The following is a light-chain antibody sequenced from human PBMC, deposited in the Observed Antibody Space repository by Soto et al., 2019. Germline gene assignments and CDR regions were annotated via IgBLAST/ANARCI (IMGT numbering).Light chain of an antibody. Sequence: DVAMTQSPLSLHVTSEQAASISYRSNQSLVHSDGIAYFSWFQQRPGRSKRRLIYKVSNRDSGVPARFSGSGSGTDFALKISRVEAEDVGVYYCMKGTHWPITFGNGKRLEIK. V-gene: IGKV2-30*02. J-gene: IGKJ5*01. CDR1: QSLVHSDGIAY. CDR2: KVS. CDR3: MKGTHWPIT.